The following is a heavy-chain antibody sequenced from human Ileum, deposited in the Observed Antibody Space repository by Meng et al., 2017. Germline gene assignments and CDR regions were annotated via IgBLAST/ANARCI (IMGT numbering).Heavy chain of an antibody. V-gene: IGHV4-34*01. CDR1: GASFSGYY. D-gene: IGHD6-6*01. Sequence: SETLSLTCAVYGASFSGYYWTWIRQPPGKGPEWIGEINDSGTTSYDPSLKSRVTISLDTSKNHFSLTLTSVTAADTAVYYCARGGIADRLSIWGLGTLVTGSS. CDR2: INDSGTT. CDR3: ARGGIADRLSI. J-gene: IGHJ4*02.